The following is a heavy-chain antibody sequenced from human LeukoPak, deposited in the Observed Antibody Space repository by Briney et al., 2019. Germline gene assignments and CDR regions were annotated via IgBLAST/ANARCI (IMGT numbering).Heavy chain of an antibody. J-gene: IGHJ4*02. V-gene: IGHV1-69*13. D-gene: IGHD6-13*01. Sequence: SVTVSCKASGGTFSSYAISWARQAPGQGLEWMGGIIPIFGTANYAQKFQGRVTITADESTSTAYMELSSLRSEDTAVYYCAKLGTYSSSWYGSFDYWGQGTLVTVSS. CDR1: GGTFSSYA. CDR3: AKLGTYSSSWYGSFDY. CDR2: IIPIFGTA.